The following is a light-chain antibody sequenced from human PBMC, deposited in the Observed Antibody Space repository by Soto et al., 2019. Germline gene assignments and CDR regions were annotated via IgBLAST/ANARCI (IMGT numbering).Light chain of an antibody. V-gene: IGKV1-39*01. CDR1: QSISIS. CDR3: QQSYSTPLT. CDR2: AAS. Sequence: DIQMTQSPSSLSASVVDRFTITFLASQSISISLNWYQQKPGKAPKLLIYAASSLQSGVPSRFSGSGSGTDFTLTISSLQPEDFATYYCQQSYSTPLTFGGGTKVDIK. J-gene: IGKJ4*01.